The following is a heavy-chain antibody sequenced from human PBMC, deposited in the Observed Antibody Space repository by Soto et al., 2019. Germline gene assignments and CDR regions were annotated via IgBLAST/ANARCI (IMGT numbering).Heavy chain of an antibody. CDR2: ISFASRDK. CDR3: ARVCGGDCGNAFEV. J-gene: IGHJ3*01. Sequence: QVQLVESGGGVVQPGRSLRLSCAASGFTFSADGIHWVRQAPGKGLEWVATISFASRDKVYVDYMNGRLTISRENYRNTVYLQMDSLRAEDTAVYHCARVCGGDCGNAFEVWGQGTVVAVSP. CDR1: GFTFSADG. V-gene: IGHV3-33*05. D-gene: IGHD2-21*02.